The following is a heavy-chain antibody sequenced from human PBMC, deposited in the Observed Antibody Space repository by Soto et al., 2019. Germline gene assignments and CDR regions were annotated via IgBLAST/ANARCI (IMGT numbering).Heavy chain of an antibody. CDR2: RWYDGSNK. V-gene: IGHV3-33*01. CDR3: AREEVLRYFDWSTNFDY. D-gene: IGHD3-9*01. Sequence: SLRLSCAASGFTFSSCGMHWVRQAPGKGLEWVAVRWYDGSNKYYADSVKGRFTISRDNSKNTLYLQMNSLRAEDTAVYYCAREEVLRYFDWSTNFDYWGQGTLVTVSS. CDR1: GFTFSSCG. J-gene: IGHJ4*02.